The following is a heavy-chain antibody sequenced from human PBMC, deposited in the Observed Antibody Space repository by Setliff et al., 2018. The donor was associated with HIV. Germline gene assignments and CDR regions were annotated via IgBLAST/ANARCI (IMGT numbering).Heavy chain of an antibody. CDR3: ARDIYDSGWFTLEY. D-gene: IGHD3-22*01. V-gene: IGHV1-3*01. Sequence: ASVKVSCKASGYTFTSYAMHWVRQAPGQRLEWMGWINAGKGNTKYSQKFQGRVTLTRDTAASTAYMELSSLRSEDTAVYYCARDIYDSGWFTLEYWGQGTLVTVSS. CDR2: INAGKGNT. CDR1: GYTFTSYA. J-gene: IGHJ4*01.